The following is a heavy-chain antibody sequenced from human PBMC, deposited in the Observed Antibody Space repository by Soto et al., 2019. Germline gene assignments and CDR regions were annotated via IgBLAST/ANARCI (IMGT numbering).Heavy chain of an antibody. CDR2: ISGSAVGT. Sequence: EVQLLESGGGLVQPGESLRLSCAGSGFTFSGNDMNWVRQAPGEGLEWVSGISGSAVGTYYADSVKVQFTISRDNSKNTLYLQTNSLRAEDTAVYFCASRGVIDTYYFDFWGQGNLVIVSS. D-gene: IGHD3-10*01. CDR1: GFTFSGND. CDR3: ASRGVIDTYYFDF. J-gene: IGHJ4*02. V-gene: IGHV3-23*01.